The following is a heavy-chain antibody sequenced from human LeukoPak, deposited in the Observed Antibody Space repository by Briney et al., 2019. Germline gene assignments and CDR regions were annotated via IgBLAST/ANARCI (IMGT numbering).Heavy chain of an antibody. CDR2: INPSGGST. Sequence: ASVKVSCKASGYTFTSYYMHWVRQAPGQGLEWMGMINPSGGSTSYAQKFQGRVTITADESTSTVYMELSSLRSEDTAVYYCARDSEVRRNLWHYWGQGTLVTVSS. J-gene: IGHJ4*02. V-gene: IGHV1-46*01. CDR3: ARDSEVRRNLWHY. CDR1: GYTFTSYY. D-gene: IGHD3-10*01.